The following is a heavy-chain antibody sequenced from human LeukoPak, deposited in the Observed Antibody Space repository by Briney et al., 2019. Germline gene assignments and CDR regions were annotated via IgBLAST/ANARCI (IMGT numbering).Heavy chain of an antibody. CDR1: GLSFSSYG. Sequence: PGGSPRLSCAASGLSFSSYGMHWVRQAPGKGLEWVAVISHEGSNQYYADSVKGRFIISRDNSKNMVYLQMNSLRAEDTAVYYCFTMIVPLDAFDIWGQGTMVTISS. J-gene: IGHJ3*02. CDR2: ISHEGSNQ. CDR3: FTMIVPLDAFDI. V-gene: IGHV3-30*03. D-gene: IGHD3-22*01.